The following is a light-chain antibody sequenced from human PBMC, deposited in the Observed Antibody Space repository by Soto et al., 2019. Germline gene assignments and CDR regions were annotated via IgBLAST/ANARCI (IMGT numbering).Light chain of an antibody. V-gene: IGLV8-61*01. Sequence: QTVVTQEPAVSVSPGGTVTLTCGLRSAPLSTTYYPVWCQQAPGQPPRTLIYSTNTRSSGVPDRFSGSIRGNKAALTITGAQADDKAYYYCLLYMGNGIYLFGPGTKVTVL. CDR2: STN. CDR3: LLYMGNGIYL. J-gene: IGLJ1*01. CDR1: SAPLSTTYY.